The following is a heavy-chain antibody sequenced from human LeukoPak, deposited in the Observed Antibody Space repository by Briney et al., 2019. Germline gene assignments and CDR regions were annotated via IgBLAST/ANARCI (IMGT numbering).Heavy chain of an antibody. CDR1: GGSINGYY. J-gene: IGHJ3*02. V-gene: IGHV4-59*08. CDR2: MYYSGST. CDR3: ARHFTYYYDSSGYPRDAFDI. D-gene: IGHD3-22*01. Sequence: SETLSLTCTVSGGSINGYYWSWIRQSPGKGLVWIGYMYYSGSTNYNPSLKSRVTISIDMSKNQFSLTLSSVTAADTALYYCARHFTYYYDSSGYPRDAFDIWGQGTMVTVSS.